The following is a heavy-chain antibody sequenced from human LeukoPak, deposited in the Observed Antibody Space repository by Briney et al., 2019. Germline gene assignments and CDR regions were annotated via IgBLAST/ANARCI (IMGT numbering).Heavy chain of an antibody. J-gene: IGHJ4*02. CDR3: AGYTNNWYLGGY. V-gene: IGHV1-2*02. D-gene: IGHD6-13*01. CDR2: INPNSGGT. CDR1: GYTFTYYY. Sequence: ASVKVSCKASGYTFTYYYIHWVRQAPGQGLEWMGWINPNSGGTNYAQKFQGRVTMTRDTSINTAYMELNRLTSDDTALYYCAGYTNNWYLGGYWGQGTLVAVCS.